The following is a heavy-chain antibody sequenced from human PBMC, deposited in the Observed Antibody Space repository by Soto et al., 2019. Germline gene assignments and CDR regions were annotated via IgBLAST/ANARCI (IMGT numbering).Heavy chain of an antibody. D-gene: IGHD1-26*01. CDR3: ASVSKVVGATNGMDV. Sequence: QVQLVQSGAEVKKPGSSVKVSCKASGGTFSSYTISWVRQAPGQGLEWMGRIIPILGIANYAQKFQGRVTITADKSTSTAYMELSSLRSEDTAVYYCASVSKVVGATNGMDVWGQGTTVTVSS. J-gene: IGHJ6*02. CDR1: GGTFSSYT. V-gene: IGHV1-69*02. CDR2: IIPILGIA.